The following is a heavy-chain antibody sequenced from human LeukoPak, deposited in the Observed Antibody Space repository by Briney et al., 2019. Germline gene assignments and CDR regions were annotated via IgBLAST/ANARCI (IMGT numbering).Heavy chain of an antibody. D-gene: IGHD6-13*01. J-gene: IGHJ3*01. CDR3: ARSGLGIGAADLGDDALDV. CDR2: ISYDGNNK. CDR1: GFTFRSYA. V-gene: IGHV3-30-3*01. Sequence: GGSLRLSCAASGFTFRSYAMHWVRQAPGKGLEWVAFISYDGNNKNYADSVKGRFTMSRDNSQNTLYVQLNSLRAEDTAVYYCARSGLGIGAADLGDDALDVWGQGTMVTVSS.